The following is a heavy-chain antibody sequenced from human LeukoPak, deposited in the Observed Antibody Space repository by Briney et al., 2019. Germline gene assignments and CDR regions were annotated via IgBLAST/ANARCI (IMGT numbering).Heavy chain of an antibody. CDR1: GYTFTGYY. CDR2: INPNSGGT. J-gene: IGHJ6*03. Sequence: ASVKVSCKASGYTFTGYYMHCVRQAPGQGLEWMGRINPNSGGTNYAQKFQGRVTMTRDTSISTAYMELSRLRSDDTAVYYCASGTRSYYYYYMDVWGKGTTVTVSS. D-gene: IGHD1-1*01. CDR3: ASGTRSYYYYYMDV. V-gene: IGHV1-2*06.